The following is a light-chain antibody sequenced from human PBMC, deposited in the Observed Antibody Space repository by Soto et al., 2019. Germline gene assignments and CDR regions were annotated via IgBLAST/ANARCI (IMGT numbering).Light chain of an antibody. CDR2: GAS. J-gene: IGKJ5*01. CDR1: QSVSSSY. CDR3: QQYGSSPPIT. V-gene: IGKV3-20*01. Sequence: EIVLTQSPGILSLSPGERATLSCRAIQSVSSSYLAWYQQKPGQAPRLLIYGASSRATGIPDRFSGSGSGTDFTLTISRPEPEDFAVYYCQQYGSSPPITFGQGTRLEIK.